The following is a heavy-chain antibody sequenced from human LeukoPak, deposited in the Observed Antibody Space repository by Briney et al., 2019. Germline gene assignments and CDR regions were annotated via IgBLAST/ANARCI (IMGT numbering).Heavy chain of an antibody. CDR2: IYYTGSTNYNP. J-gene: IGHJ4*02. D-gene: IGHD6-13*01. V-gene: IGHV4-59*01. CDR1: GGSLSTYY. CDR3: ARVPAAGTGPDY. Sequence: SETLSLTCTVSGGSLSTYYWSWIRQPPGKGLEWIGYIYYTGSTNYNPNYNPSLKSRVTISVDTSKNQFSLRLSSVTAADTAIYYCARVPAAGTGPDYWGQGTLVTVSS.